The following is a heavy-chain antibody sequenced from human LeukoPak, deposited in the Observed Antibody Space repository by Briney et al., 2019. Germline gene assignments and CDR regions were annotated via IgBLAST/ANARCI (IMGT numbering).Heavy chain of an antibody. J-gene: IGHJ5*02. Sequence: GESLRLSCAASGFTFSTYAMSCVRQAPGKGLEWVSAISGSGGSTYYADSVKGRFTISRDNSKNTLYLQMNSLRAEDTAVYYCAKPSSGWYLDWFDTWGQGTLVTVSS. CDR3: AKPSSGWYLDWFDT. V-gene: IGHV3-23*01. CDR2: ISGSGGST. D-gene: IGHD6-19*01. CDR1: GFTFSTYA.